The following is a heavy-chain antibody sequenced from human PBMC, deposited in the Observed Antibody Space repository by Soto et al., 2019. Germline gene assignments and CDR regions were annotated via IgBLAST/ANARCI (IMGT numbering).Heavy chain of an antibody. V-gene: IGHV3-23*01. J-gene: IGHJ4*02. CDR1: GFTFSSYA. CDR3: AKGIAARSNYFDY. Sequence: EVQLLESGGGLVQPGGSLRLSCSASGFTFSSYAMTWVRQAPGKGLEWVSAISGSGGSTYFADSVKGRFTISRDNSKNTLYLQVNSLRAEDTAVYYCAKGIAARSNYFDYWGQGTLVTVSS. CDR2: ISGSGGST. D-gene: IGHD6-6*01.